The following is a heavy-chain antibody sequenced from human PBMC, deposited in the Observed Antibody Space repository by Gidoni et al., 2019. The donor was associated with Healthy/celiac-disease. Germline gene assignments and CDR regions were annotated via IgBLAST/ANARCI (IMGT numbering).Heavy chain of an antibody. V-gene: IGHV4-59*01. CDR3: ARASGGWLQLPYFDY. CDR1: GGSIRSYY. Sequence: LTCTVPGGSIRSYYWRWIRQPPGKGLEWIGYIYYSGSTNYNPSLKSRVTISVDTSKNQFSLKLSSVTAADTAVYYCARASGGWLQLPYFDYWGQGTLVTVSS. CDR2: IYYSGST. J-gene: IGHJ4*02. D-gene: IGHD5-12*01.